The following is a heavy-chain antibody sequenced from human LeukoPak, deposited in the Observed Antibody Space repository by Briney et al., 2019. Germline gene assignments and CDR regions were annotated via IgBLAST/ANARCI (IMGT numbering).Heavy chain of an antibody. CDR3: ARSPSKFGSGSSFDY. J-gene: IGHJ4*02. CDR1: GGSISSYY. CDR2: IYYSGST. Sequence: SETLSLTCTVSGGSISSYYWTWIRQPPGKGLEWIGYIYYSGSTNYNPSLKSRVTMSVDTSKNQFSLKLSSVTAADTAVYYCARSPSKFGSGSSFDYWGQGTLVTVSS. V-gene: IGHV4-59*01. D-gene: IGHD3-10*01.